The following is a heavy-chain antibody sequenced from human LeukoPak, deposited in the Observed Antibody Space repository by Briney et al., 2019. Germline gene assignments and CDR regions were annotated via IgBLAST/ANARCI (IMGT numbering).Heavy chain of an antibody. CDR2: ISGSGGST. D-gene: IGHD2-8*01. J-gene: IGHJ4*02. CDR3: AKDLFDCTNGVCRNY. V-gene: IGHV3-23*01. Sequence: PGGSLRLSCAASGFTFSSYAMSWVRQAPGKGLEWVSAISGSGGSTYYADSVKGRFTISRDNSKNTLYLQMNSLRAEDTAVYYCAKDLFDCTNGVCRNYWGQGTLVTVPS. CDR1: GFTFSSYA.